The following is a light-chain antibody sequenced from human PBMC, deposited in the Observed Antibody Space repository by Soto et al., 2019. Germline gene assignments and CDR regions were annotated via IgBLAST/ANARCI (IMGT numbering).Light chain of an antibody. V-gene: IGKV1-9*01. Sequence: QLTQSPSSLSASVGDRVTITCRASQGISSNLAWYQQKPGRAPKLLIFGASTLQSGVPPRFSGSGSGTDFTLTISSLQPEDFATYFCQKLNAYPPWTFGQGTKVDIK. CDR3: QKLNAYPPWT. CDR1: QGISSN. CDR2: GAS. J-gene: IGKJ1*01.